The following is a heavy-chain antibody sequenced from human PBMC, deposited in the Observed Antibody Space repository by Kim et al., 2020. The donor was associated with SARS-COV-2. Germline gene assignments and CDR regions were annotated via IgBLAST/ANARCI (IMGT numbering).Heavy chain of an antibody. CDR3: AREGGDNYDILTGYLNP. J-gene: IGHJ5*02. Sequence: SVKVSCKASGGTFSSYAISWVRQAPGQGLEWMGGIIPIFGTANYAQKFQGRVTITADESTSTAYMELSSLRSEDTAVYYCAREGGDNYDILTGYLNPWGQGTLVTVSS. CDR2: IIPIFGTA. V-gene: IGHV1-69*13. D-gene: IGHD3-9*01. CDR1: GGTFSSYA.